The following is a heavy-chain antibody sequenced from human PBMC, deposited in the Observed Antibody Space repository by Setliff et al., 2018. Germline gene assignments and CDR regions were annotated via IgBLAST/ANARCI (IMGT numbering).Heavy chain of an antibody. D-gene: IGHD3-3*01. CDR2: IYSGGTT. Sequence: PSETLSLTCKVSGGSMNSGVYYWAWIRQPPGKGLEWIGRIYSGGTTYYNSSLKSRVTISVDASKRQFSLKLTSVTAADTAVYYCARMSGFQYMDVWGKGTTVTVSS. CDR3: ARMSGFQYMDV. J-gene: IGHJ6*03. V-gene: IGHV4-39*01. CDR1: GGSMNSGVYY.